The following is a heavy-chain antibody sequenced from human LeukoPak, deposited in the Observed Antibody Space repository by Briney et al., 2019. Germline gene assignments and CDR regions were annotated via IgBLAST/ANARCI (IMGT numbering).Heavy chain of an antibody. D-gene: IGHD6-13*01. Sequence: GGSLRLSCAASGFTFGSYAMHWVRQAPGKGLEWVAVISYDGSNKYYADSVKGRFTISRDNSKNTLYLQVNSLRAEDTAVYYCASSIAAAGYRSGYYFDYWGQGTLVTVSS. CDR1: GFTFGSYA. CDR2: ISYDGSNK. J-gene: IGHJ4*02. CDR3: ASSIAAAGYRSGYYFDY. V-gene: IGHV3-30-3*01.